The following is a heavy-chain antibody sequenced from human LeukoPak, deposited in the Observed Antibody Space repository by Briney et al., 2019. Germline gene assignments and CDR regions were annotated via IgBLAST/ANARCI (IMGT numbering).Heavy chain of an antibody. V-gene: IGHV4-39*07. CDR3: ARANMVRGGVDY. CDR1: GASINSGSYY. D-gene: IGHD3-10*01. J-gene: IGHJ4*02. Sequence: PSETLSLTCTVSGASINSGSYYWGWIRQPPGKGLEWIGSIYYSGSTYYNPSLKSRVTISVDTSKNQFSLKLSSVTAADTAVYYCARANMVRGGVDYWGQGTLVTVSS. CDR2: IYYSGST.